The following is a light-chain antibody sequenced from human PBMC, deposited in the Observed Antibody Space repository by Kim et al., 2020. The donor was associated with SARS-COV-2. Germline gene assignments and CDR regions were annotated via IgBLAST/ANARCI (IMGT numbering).Light chain of an antibody. J-gene: IGKJ4*01. V-gene: IGKV1-12*01. CDR3: QQTNNFPLA. CDR2: AAS. CDR1: QSFRNW. Sequence: DLQMTQSPSFVSASVGDKVTITCRASQSFRNWLAWYQQRPGEAPKLLIYAASSLHRGVPSRFSGSESGTDFTLTISNLQPEDFATYYCQQTNNFPLAFGGGTKVDIK.